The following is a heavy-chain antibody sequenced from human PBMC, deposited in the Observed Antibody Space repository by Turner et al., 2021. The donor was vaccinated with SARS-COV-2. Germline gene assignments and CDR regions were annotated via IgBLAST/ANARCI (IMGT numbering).Heavy chain of an antibody. J-gene: IGHJ4*02. CDR1: GYPFTSYA. D-gene: IGHD2-2*02. CDR3: ARDVGYCSRTSCYTGSHFDY. CDR2: INAGKCKT. V-gene: IGHV1-3*01. Sequence: QVQLVQSVSEMKKPGASVTVSCTASGYPFTSYAMHWVRQPPGQRLEWMEWINAGKCKTKYSQKFQGRVTITRDTSASTAYMELSSLRSEDTAVYYCARDVGYCSRTSCYTGSHFDYWGQGTLVTVSS.